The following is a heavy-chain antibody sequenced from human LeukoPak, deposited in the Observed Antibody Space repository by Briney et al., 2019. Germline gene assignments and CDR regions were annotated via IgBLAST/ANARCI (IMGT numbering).Heavy chain of an antibody. J-gene: IGHJ4*02. Sequence: ASVKVSCKASGGTFSSYAISWVRQAPGQRLEWMGWINAGNGNTKYSQEFQGRVTITRDTSASTAYMELSSLRSEDMAVYYCARGGIAVAGEIYFDYWGQGTLVTVSS. CDR3: ARGGIAVAGEIYFDY. D-gene: IGHD6-19*01. CDR2: INAGNGNT. V-gene: IGHV1-3*03. CDR1: GGTFSSYA.